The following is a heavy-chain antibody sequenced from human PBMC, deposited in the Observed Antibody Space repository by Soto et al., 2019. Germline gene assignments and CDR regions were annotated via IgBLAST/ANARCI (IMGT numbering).Heavy chain of an antibody. V-gene: IGHV1-69*01. CDR1: GGTFDNFI. D-gene: IGHD1-26*01. CDR3: ARNGTYSSSLSQYSGMDV. J-gene: IGHJ6*02. CDR2: IVPMLGTP. Sequence: QVQLVQSGAEVKEPGSSVRVSCKASGGTFDNFIMNWVRQTPGQGLEWMGGIVPMLGTPTYAEKFKGRVTIAATGSTSTKYMEVTSLRSEDTAIYYCARNGTYSSSLSQYSGMDVWGQGTTVNVSS.